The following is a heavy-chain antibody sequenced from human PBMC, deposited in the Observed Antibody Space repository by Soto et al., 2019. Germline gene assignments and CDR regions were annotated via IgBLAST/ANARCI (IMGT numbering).Heavy chain of an antibody. CDR2: IIPIFGTA. D-gene: IGHD3-22*01. J-gene: IGHJ5*02. V-gene: IGHV1-69*01. CDR1: GGTFSSYA. Sequence: QVQLVQSGAEVKKLGSSVKVSCKASGGTFSSYAISWVRQAPGQGLEWMGGIIPIFGTANYAQKFQGRVTITADESTSTAYMELSSLRSEDTAVYYCAVNAHLREVVSWFDPWGQGTLVTVSS. CDR3: AVNAHLREVVSWFDP.